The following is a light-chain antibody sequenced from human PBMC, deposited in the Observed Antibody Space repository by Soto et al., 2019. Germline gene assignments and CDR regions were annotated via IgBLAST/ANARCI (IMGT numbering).Light chain of an antibody. Sequence: DIQVTQSPSSLSASVGDRVTITCRASQGISNSLACYQQKPGKVPRLLIYAASILQLGVPSRFSGSGSGTDFTLTISSLQPEDVATYYCQKYNNVPATFGLRTRLEIK. CDR1: QGISNS. V-gene: IGKV1-27*01. CDR3: QKYNNVPAT. CDR2: AAS. J-gene: IGKJ5*01.